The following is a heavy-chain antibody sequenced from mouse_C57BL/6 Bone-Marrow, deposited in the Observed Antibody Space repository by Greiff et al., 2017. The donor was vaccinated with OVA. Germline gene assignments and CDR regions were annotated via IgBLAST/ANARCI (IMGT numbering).Heavy chain of an antibody. Sequence: VQLVESGAELVKPGASVKLSCKASGYTFTEYTIHWVKQRSGQGLEWIGWFYPGSGSIKYNEKFKDKATLTADKSSSTVYMELSRLTSEDSAVYFCARHEVMPSITTVVPFAYWGQGTLVTVSA. J-gene: IGHJ3*01. CDR1: GYTFTEYT. D-gene: IGHD1-1*01. CDR3: ARHEVMPSITTVVPFAY. CDR2: FYPGSGSI. V-gene: IGHV1-62-2*01.